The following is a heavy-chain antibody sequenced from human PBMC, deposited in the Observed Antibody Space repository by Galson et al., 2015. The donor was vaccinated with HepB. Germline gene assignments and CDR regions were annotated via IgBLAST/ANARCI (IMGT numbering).Heavy chain of an antibody. CDR1: RFSLTNFW. J-gene: IGHJ4*02. CDR3: TRVKEGLAGSFDY. Sequence: SLRLSCAASRFSLTNFWMHWVRQAPGKGLEWVSRISSDGRTTNYADAVKGRFTISRDNAKNTLYLQLNSLRVDDAAVYYCTRVKEGLAGSFDYWARELWSPSPQ. CDR2: ISSDGRTT. D-gene: IGHD3-3*02. V-gene: IGHV3-74*01.